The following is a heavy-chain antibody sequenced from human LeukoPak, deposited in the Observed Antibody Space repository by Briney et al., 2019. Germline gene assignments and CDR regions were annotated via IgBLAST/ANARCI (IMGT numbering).Heavy chain of an antibody. V-gene: IGHV3-21*04. D-gene: IGHD2-2*01. J-gene: IGHJ6*03. Sequence: GGSLRLSCAASGFTFSSYSMNWVRQAPGKGLEWVSSISSSSSYIYYADSVRGRFTNSRDNAKNSLYLQMNSLRAEDTALYHCARLGYCSSTSCLSYYYYYMDVWGKGTTVTVSS. CDR1: GFTFSSYS. CDR2: ISSSSSYI. CDR3: ARLGYCSSTSCLSYYYYYMDV.